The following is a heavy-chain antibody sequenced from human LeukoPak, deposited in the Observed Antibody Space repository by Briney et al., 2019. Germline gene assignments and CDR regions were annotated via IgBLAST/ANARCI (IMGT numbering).Heavy chain of an antibody. J-gene: IGHJ4*02. CDR2: INPSGST. V-gene: IGHV4-34*01. D-gene: IGHD3-16*01. Sequence: PSETLSLTCTVSGGSISSYYWSWIRQPPGKGLEWIGEINPSGSTNYNPSLKSRVTISVDTSKNQFSLKLSSVTAADTAVYYCARTSAPTFFHTHYFDYWGQGTLVTVSS. CDR1: GGSISSYY. CDR3: ARTSAPTFFHTHYFDY.